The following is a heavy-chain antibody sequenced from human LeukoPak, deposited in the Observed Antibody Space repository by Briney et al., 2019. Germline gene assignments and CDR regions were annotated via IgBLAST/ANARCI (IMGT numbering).Heavy chain of an antibody. V-gene: IGHV3-15*01. CDR1: GFTFSNAW. Sequence: GGSLRLSCAASGFTFSNAWMSWVRQAPGKGLEWVGRIKSKTDDGTTDYAAPVKGRFTISRDDSKNTLYLQMNSLKTEDTAVYYCTTAEIMITFGGVIEPGYWGQGTLVTVSS. CDR2: IKSKTDDGTT. CDR3: TTAEIMITFGGVIEPGY. D-gene: IGHD3-16*02. J-gene: IGHJ4*02.